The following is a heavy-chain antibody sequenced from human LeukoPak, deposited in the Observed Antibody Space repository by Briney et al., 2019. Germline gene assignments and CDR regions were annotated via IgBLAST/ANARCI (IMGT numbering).Heavy chain of an antibody. CDR2: IYTSGST. CDR1: GGSISSYY. D-gene: IGHD3-22*01. CDR3: ARNLGYYESSGPNWFDP. V-gene: IGHV4-4*07. J-gene: IGHJ5*02. Sequence: PSETLSLTCTVSGGSISSYYWSWIRQPAGKGLEWIGRIYTSGSTNYNPSLKSRVTISVDTSKNQFSLKLSSVTAADTAVYYCARNLGYYESSGPNWFDPWGQGTLVTVSS.